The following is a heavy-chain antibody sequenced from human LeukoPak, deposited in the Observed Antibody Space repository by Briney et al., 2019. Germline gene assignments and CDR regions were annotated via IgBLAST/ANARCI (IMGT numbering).Heavy chain of an antibody. Sequence: PGGSLRLSCAASGFTFSSYAMHWVRQAPGKGLEWVAVISYDGSNKYYADSVKGRFTISRDNSKNTLYLQMNSLRAEDTAAYYCAKGVYSSSWLLAWTSFDYWGQGTLVTVSS. CDR3: AKGVYSSSWLLAWTSFDY. CDR1: GFTFSSYA. V-gene: IGHV3-30-3*01. CDR2: ISYDGSNK. J-gene: IGHJ4*02. D-gene: IGHD6-13*01.